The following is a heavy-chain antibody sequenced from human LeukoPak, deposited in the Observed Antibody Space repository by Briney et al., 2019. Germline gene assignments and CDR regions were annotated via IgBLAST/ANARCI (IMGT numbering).Heavy chain of an antibody. CDR1: GFTFDDYG. D-gene: IGHD6-19*01. V-gene: IGHV3-20*04. Sequence: GGSLRLSCAASGFTFDDYGMSWVRQAPGKGLEWVSGINWNGGSTGYADSVKGRFTISRDNAKNSLYLQMNSLRVEDTAVYYCARVRPGQWLLRDAFDIWGQGTMVTVSS. CDR3: ARVRPGQWLLRDAFDI. J-gene: IGHJ3*02. CDR2: INWNGGST.